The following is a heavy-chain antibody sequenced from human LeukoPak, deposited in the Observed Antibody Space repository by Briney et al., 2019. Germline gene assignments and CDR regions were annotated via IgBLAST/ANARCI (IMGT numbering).Heavy chain of an antibody. J-gene: IGHJ3*02. CDR3: ARVLYYYDSSGYAGAFDI. CDR2: INPNSGGT. D-gene: IGHD3-22*01. Sequence: GASVKVSCKASGYTFTGYYMHWVRQAPGQGLEWMGWINPNSGGTNYAQKFQGRVTMTRDTSISTAYMELSRLRSDDTAVYYCARVLYYYDSSGYAGAFDIWGQGTMVTVSS. V-gene: IGHV1-2*02. CDR1: GYTFTGYY.